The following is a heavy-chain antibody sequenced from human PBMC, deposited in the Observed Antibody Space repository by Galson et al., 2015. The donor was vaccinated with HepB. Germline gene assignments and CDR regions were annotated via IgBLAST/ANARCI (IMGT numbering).Heavy chain of an antibody. CDR2: IYYSGST. V-gene: IGHV4-39*01. J-gene: IGHJ6*02. CDR3: ARHEGQEASSSWPLWPFYYYYGMDV. CDR1: GGSISSSSYY. D-gene: IGHD6-13*01. Sequence: ETLSLTCTVSGGSISSSSYYWGWIRQPPGKGLEWIGSIYYSGSTYYNPSLKSRVTISVDTSKNQFSLKLSSVTAADTAVYYCARHEGQEASSSWPLWPFYYYYGMDVWGQGTTVTVSS.